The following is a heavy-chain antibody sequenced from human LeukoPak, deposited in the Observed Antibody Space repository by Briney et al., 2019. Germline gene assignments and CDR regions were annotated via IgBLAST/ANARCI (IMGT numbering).Heavy chain of an antibody. CDR1: GGSISSYY. CDR3: ARDKMLVGATEGWFDP. CDR2: IYTSGST. Sequence: PSETLSLTCTVSGGSISSYYWSWIRQPAGKGLEWIGRIYTSGSTNYNPSLKSRVTMSVDTSKNQFSLKLSSVTAADTAVYYCARDKMLVGATEGWFDPWGQGTLVTVSS. D-gene: IGHD1-26*01. J-gene: IGHJ5*02. V-gene: IGHV4-4*07.